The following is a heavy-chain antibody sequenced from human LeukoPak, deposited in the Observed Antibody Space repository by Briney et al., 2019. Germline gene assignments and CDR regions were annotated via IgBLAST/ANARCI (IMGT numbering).Heavy chain of an antibody. CDR1: GGSISSSSYY. D-gene: IGHD4-17*01. CDR2: IYYSGST. J-gene: IGHJ6*03. CDR3: ARKNDYGASYYIDI. Sequence: SETLSLTCTVSGGSISSSSYYWGWIRQPPGKGLEWIGSIYYSGSTYYNPSLKSRVTISVDTSKNQFSLRLNSVTAADTAVYYCARKNDYGASYYIDIRGKGTAVTVSS. V-gene: IGHV4-39*07.